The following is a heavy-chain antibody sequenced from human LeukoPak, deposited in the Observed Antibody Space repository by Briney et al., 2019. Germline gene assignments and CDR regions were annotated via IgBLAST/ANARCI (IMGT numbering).Heavy chain of an antibody. D-gene: IGHD2-2*01. V-gene: IGHV1-46*03. J-gene: IGHJ6*02. CDR3: ARDVLSCSSTSCYYRVVDGMDV. CDR1: GYTFTSYY. CDR2: INPSGGST. Sequence: ASVKVSCKASGYTFTSYYMHWVRQAPGQGLEWMGIINPSGGSTSYAQKFQGRVTMTRGTSTSTVHMELSGLRSEDTAVYYCARDVLSCSSTSCYYRVVDGMDVWGQGTTVTVSS.